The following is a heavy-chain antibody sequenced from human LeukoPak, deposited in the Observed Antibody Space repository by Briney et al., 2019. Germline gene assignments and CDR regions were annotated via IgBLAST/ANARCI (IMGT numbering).Heavy chain of an antibody. Sequence: PSETLSLTCAVYGGSFSGYYWSWIRQPPGKGLEWIGEINHSGSTNYNPSLKSRVTISVDTSKNQFSLKLSSVTAADTAVYYCASLRANPFSGMDVWGQGTTVTVSS. CDR3: ASLRANPFSGMDV. CDR2: INHSGST. V-gene: IGHV4-34*01. J-gene: IGHJ6*02. CDR1: GGSFSGYY. D-gene: IGHD1-26*01.